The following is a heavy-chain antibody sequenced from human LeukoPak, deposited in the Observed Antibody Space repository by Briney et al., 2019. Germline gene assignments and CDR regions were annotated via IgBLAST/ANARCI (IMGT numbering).Heavy chain of an antibody. CDR3: ARESAIVLVPFDS. J-gene: IGHJ4*02. D-gene: IGHD2/OR15-2a*01. CDR2: INSDGSST. CDR1: GFTFGSYW. V-gene: IGHV3-74*01. Sequence: GGSLRLSCVASGFTFGSYWMHWVRQAPGKGLVWVSRINSDGSSTTYADSVKGRFTISRDNAKNTLYLQMNTLRGEDTAVYYCARESAIVLVPFDSWGQGTLVTVSS.